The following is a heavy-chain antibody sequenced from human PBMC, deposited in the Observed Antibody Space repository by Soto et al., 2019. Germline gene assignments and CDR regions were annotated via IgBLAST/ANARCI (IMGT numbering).Heavy chain of an antibody. CDR1: GGSIISSSYH. J-gene: IGHJ4*02. CDR3: ATRLGGWNYFDY. D-gene: IGHD6-19*01. Sequence: SETLSLTCTVSGGSIISSSYHWVWIRQPPGEGLEWFGSIYYGGSTYYNPSLKSRVTISVDTSKNQFSLKLSSLTAADTAVYYCATRLGGWNYFDYWGQGTLVTVSS. CDR2: IYYGGST. V-gene: IGHV4-39*01.